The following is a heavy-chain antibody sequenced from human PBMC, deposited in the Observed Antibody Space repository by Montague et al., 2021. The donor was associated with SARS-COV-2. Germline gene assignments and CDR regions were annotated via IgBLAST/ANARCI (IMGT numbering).Heavy chain of an antibody. V-gene: IGHV3-23*01. CDR1: GFTFSSYA. CDR2: ISISDGNT. J-gene: IGHJ3*02. D-gene: IGHD6-13*01. Sequence: SLRLSCAASGFTFSSYAMSWVRQAPVKGLEWVSTISISDGNTYYXDSXHVRFTISRDKSKNTLYLQMNSLRAEDTAVYYCAKDRQLVGDDAFDIWGQGTMVTVSS. CDR3: AKDRQLVGDDAFDI.